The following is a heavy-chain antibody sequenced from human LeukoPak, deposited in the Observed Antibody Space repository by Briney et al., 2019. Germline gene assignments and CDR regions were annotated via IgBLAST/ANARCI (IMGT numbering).Heavy chain of an antibody. CDR1: GFTFSNYW. Sequence: PGGSLRLSCAASGFTFSNYWMTWVRQAPGKGPEWVANIKQDGSDKYYVDSVKGRFTISRDNAKNSLYLQMNSLRAEDTAVYYCVRDVEIWGQGTLVTVSS. CDR3: VRDVEI. CDR2: IKQDGSDK. V-gene: IGHV3-7*01. J-gene: IGHJ4*02. D-gene: IGHD5-24*01.